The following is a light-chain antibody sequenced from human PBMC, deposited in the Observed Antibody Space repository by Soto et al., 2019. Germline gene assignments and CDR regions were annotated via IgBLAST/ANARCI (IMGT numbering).Light chain of an antibody. J-gene: IGKJ1*01. Sequence: DIQMTQSPSSLSASVGDRVTVTCLASQSISSYLNWDQQKPGKAPKLLIYAASSLQSGVPAMFSGSGSWTDFTLTFSSLQPEDFATYYCQQSYSTLWTFGQGTKVDIK. CDR2: AAS. V-gene: IGKV1-39*01. CDR1: QSISSY. CDR3: QQSYSTLWT.